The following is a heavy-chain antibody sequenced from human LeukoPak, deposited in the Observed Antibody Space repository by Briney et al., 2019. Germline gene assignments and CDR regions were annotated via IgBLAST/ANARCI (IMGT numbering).Heavy chain of an antibody. CDR2: ITYDGRT. Sequence: GGSLRLSCAASGFTFSRNAMAWVRQGPGKGLELVSGITYDGRTNYADSVKGRFTISRDNSLNTFYLQMSSLRVEDTARYYCVKDILYWSFDFWGQGVLVTVSA. CDR1: GFTFSRNA. V-gene: IGHV3-23*01. CDR3: VKDILYWSFDF. J-gene: IGHJ4*02. D-gene: IGHD3-3*01.